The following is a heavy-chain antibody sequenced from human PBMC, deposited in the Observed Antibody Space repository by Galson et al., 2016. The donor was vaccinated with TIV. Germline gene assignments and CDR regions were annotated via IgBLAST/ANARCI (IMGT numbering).Heavy chain of an antibody. J-gene: IGHJ3*02. CDR2: ITPISGTP. Sequence: SVKVSCKASGGIFNTYTISWVRQAPGQGLEWMGKITPISGTPNYAQMFQGRVSITADESTSTAYMELSSLRSEDTAVYYCARGDGSGSYYYDAFDIWGQGTLVTVSS. V-gene: IGHV1-69*13. D-gene: IGHD3-10*01. CDR1: GGIFNTYT. CDR3: ARGDGSGSYYYDAFDI.